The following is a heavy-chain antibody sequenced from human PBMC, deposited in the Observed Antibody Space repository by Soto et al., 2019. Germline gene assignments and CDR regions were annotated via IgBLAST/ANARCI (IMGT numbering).Heavy chain of an antibody. V-gene: IGHV5-10-1*01. Sequence: GESLKISCKGSGYSFTSYWISWVRQMPGKGLEWMGRIDPSDSYTNYSPSFQGHVTISADKSISTAYLQWSSLKASDTAMYYCARHVFGNYYYYGMDVWGQGTTVTVSS. J-gene: IGHJ6*02. CDR2: IDPSDSYT. D-gene: IGHD3-10*02. CDR1: GYSFTSYW. CDR3: ARHVFGNYYYYGMDV.